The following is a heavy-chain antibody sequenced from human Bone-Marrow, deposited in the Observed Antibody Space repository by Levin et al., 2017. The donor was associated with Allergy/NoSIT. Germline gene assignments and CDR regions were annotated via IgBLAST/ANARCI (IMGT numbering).Heavy chain of an antibody. CDR1: GGSFSGYY. V-gene: IGHV4-34*01. D-gene: IGHD1-14*01. CDR2: IYYIGTT. Sequence: KAGGSLRLSCAVSGGSFSGYYWSWIRQPPGKGLEWIGSIYYIGTTYYNPSLKSRVNMSVDTSKNQFSLKLTSVTAADTAVYYCAREGTPQSWDYWGQGTLVSVSS. J-gene: IGHJ4*02. CDR3: AREGTPQSWDY.